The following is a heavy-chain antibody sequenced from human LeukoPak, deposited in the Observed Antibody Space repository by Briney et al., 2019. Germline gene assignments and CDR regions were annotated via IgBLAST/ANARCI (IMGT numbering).Heavy chain of an antibody. V-gene: IGHV1-2*02. D-gene: IGHD3-9*01. J-gene: IGHJ5*02. CDR2: INPNSGGT. CDR1: GYTFTGYY. Sequence: ASVKVSCKASGYTFTGYYMHWVRQAPGQGLEWMGWINPNSGGTNYAQKFQGRVTMTRDTSISTAYMELSRLRSDDTAVYYCARVGLSYYDILTGYPTYPNWFDPWGQGTLVTVSS. CDR3: ARVGLSYYDILTGYPTYPNWFDP.